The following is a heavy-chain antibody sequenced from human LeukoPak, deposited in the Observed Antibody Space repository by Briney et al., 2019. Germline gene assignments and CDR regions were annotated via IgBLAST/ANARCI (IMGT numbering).Heavy chain of an antibody. Sequence: GGSLRLSCAASGFTFSSYSMNWVRQAPGKGLEWVSSISSRSSYIYYADSVKGRFTISRDNAKNSLYLQMNSLRVEDTAVYYCARGFDYYDSTGSGYWGQGTLVTVSS. J-gene: IGHJ4*02. D-gene: IGHD3-22*01. V-gene: IGHV3-21*01. CDR2: ISSRSSYI. CDR3: ARGFDYYDSTGSGY. CDR1: GFTFSSYS.